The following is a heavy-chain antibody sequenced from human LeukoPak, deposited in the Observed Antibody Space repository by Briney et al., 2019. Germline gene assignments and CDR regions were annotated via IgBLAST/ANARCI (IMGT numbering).Heavy chain of an antibody. CDR3: ARIAAAGIAGVDY. CDR1: GYTFTGYY. V-gene: IGHV1-2*02. Sequence: GASVKVSCKASGYTFTGYYMHWVRQAPGQGLEWMGWINPNSGGTNYAQKFQGRVTMTRDTSISTAYMELSRLRSDDTAVHYCARIAAAGIAGVDYWGQGTLVTVSS. J-gene: IGHJ4*02. D-gene: IGHD6-13*01. CDR2: INPNSGGT.